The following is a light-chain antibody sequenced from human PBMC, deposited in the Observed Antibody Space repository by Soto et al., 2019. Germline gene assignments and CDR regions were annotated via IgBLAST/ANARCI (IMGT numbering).Light chain of an antibody. V-gene: IGKV1-39*01. Sequence: DIQMTQSPSSLSASVGDRVTITCRDIQSIRSYLNWYQQKPGKAPNLLIYAASSLQSGVPSKFSGSGSGTDFTLTISSLQPEDFATYYCQQSYSSPFTFGPGTKVDIK. CDR3: QQSYSSPFT. CDR1: QSIRSY. J-gene: IGKJ3*01. CDR2: AAS.